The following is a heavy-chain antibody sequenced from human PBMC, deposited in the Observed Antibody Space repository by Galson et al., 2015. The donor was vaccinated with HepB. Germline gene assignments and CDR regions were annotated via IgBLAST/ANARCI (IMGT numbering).Heavy chain of an antibody. CDR1: GGSFSGYY. J-gene: IGHJ6*03. V-gene: IGHV4-34*01. Sequence: TLSLTCAVYGGSFSGYYWSWIRQPPGKGLEWIGEINHSGSTNYNPSLKSRVTISVDTSKNQFSLKLSSVTAEDTAVYYCAREFPYSRPHLPYYMDVWGKGTTVTVSS. CDR2: INHSGST. D-gene: IGHD3-22*01. CDR3: AREFPYSRPHLPYYMDV.